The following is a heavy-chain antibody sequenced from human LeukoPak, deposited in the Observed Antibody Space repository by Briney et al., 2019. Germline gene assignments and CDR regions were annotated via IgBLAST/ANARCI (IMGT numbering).Heavy chain of an antibody. CDR2: IYYSETT. V-gene: IGHV4-39*01. CDR1: GGSISSSLYY. J-gene: IGHJ6*03. CDR3: ARQRADYFYYYMDV. Sequence: SETLSLTCTVSGGSISSSLYYLDWIRQPPGKGLEWIGSIYYSETTYDNPSLRSRVTISIDTSKNQFSLKLSSVTAADTAVYYCARQRADYFYYYMDVWGKGTTVTVSS.